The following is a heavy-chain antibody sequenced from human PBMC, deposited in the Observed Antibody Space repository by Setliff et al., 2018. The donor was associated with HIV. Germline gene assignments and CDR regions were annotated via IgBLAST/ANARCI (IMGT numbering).Heavy chain of an antibody. Sequence: ASVKVSCKTSGYAFTDYSIHWVRQAPGQGLEWVGRINPDSRGTNYAQTFQGRVTMTRDTSVSTAYMELSRLKSDDTAVFYCARGVKGIATTGKYNFDYWGQGTLVTVSS. CDR2: INPDSRGT. D-gene: IGHD6-13*01. V-gene: IGHV1-2*06. CDR1: GYAFTDYS. CDR3: ARGVKGIATTGKYNFDY. J-gene: IGHJ4*02.